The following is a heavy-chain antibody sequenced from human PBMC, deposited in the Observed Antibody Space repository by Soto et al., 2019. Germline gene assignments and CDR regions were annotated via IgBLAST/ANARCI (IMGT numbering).Heavy chain of an antibody. J-gene: IGHJ4*02. CDR3: ASDTVVDKFDY. Sequence: SETLSLTCTVSGYSISSINYYWGWIRQPPGKGLEWIGSIYYSGITYYNPSLKSRVTISVDTSKKQFSLKVISVTAADMAVYYCASDTVVDKFDYWGQGTLVTVSS. CDR1: GYSISSINYY. D-gene: IGHD2-15*01. V-gene: IGHV4-39*01. CDR2: IYYSGIT.